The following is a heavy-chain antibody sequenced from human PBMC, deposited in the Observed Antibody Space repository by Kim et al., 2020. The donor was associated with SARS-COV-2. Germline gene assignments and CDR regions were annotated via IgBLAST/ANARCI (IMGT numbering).Heavy chain of an antibody. Sequence: AQKHTSRVTMTTDTSTSTAYMELRSLRSDDTAVYYCASSHTVTTLYFDYWGQGTLVTVSS. V-gene: IGHV1-18*01. J-gene: IGHJ4*02. D-gene: IGHD4-17*01. CDR3: ASSHTVTTLYFDY.